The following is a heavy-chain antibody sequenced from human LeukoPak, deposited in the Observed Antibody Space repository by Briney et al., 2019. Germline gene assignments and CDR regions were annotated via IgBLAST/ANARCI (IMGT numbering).Heavy chain of an antibody. V-gene: IGHV1-2*02. CDR3: ARLADCSSSSCRSFDY. D-gene: IGHD2-2*01. CDR1: GYTFTSYG. Sequence: GASVKVSCKASGYTFTSYGISWVRQAPGQGLEWMGWINPNSGFTNFAQKFQGRVTMTRDTSISTAYMELSRLRSDDTAVYYCARLADCSSSSCRSFDYWGQGTLVTVSS. J-gene: IGHJ4*02. CDR2: INPNSGFT.